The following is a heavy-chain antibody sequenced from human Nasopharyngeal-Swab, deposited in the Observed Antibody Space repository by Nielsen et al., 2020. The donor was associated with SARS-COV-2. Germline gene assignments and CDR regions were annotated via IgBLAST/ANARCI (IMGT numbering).Heavy chain of an antibody. D-gene: IGHD3-22*01. V-gene: IGHV3-11*01. CDR2: IRSSGSTI. CDR1: GFTFSDYY. CDR3: ARETYYYDSSGPAFDY. Sequence: GGSLRPSCPPSGFTFSDYYMSWIRQAPGKGLEWVSYIRSSGSTIYYADSVKGRFTISRDNAKNSLYLQMNSLRAEDTAVYYCARETYYYDSSGPAFDYWGQGTLVTVSS. J-gene: IGHJ4*02.